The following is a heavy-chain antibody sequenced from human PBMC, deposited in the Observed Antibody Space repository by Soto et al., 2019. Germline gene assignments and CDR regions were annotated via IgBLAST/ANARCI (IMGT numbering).Heavy chain of an antibody. Sequence: VQLVESGGGVVQPGRSLRLSCAASGFTFSSYGMHWVRQAPGKGLEWVAVIWYDGSNKYYADSVKGRFTISRDNSKNTLYLQMNSLRAEDTAVYYCARMTTVTTYYYYYGMDVWGQGTTVTVSS. CDR3: ARMTTVTTYYYYYGMDV. D-gene: IGHD4-17*01. CDR2: IWYDGSNK. CDR1: GFTFSSYG. J-gene: IGHJ6*02. V-gene: IGHV3-33*01.